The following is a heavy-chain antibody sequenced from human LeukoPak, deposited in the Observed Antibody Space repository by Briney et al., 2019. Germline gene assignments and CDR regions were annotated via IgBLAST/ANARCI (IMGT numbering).Heavy chain of an antibody. CDR1: GGSISSYY. V-gene: IGHV4-59*01. Sequence: SETLSLTCTVSGGSISSYYWSWIRQPPGKGLEWIGYIYYSGSTNYNPSLKSRVTISVDTSKNQFSLKLTSVTAADTAVYYCARAGSSAYLVDYWGQGTLVTVSS. D-gene: IGHD3-22*01. CDR2: IYYSGST. J-gene: IGHJ4*02. CDR3: ARAGSSAYLVDY.